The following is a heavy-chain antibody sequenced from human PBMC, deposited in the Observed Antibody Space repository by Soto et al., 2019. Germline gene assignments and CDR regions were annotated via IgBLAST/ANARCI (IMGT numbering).Heavy chain of an antibody. J-gene: IGHJ4*02. CDR2: INAGNGNT. CDR3: ARDVGSMSYDFWSGYLVY. D-gene: IGHD3-3*01. Sequence: ASVKVSCKASGYTFTSYAMHWVRQAPGQRLEWMGWINAGNGNTKYSQKFQGRVTITRDKSTSTAYMELSSLRSEDTAVYYCARDVGSMSYDFWSGYLVYWGQGTLVTVSS. CDR1: GYTFTSYA. V-gene: IGHV1-3*01.